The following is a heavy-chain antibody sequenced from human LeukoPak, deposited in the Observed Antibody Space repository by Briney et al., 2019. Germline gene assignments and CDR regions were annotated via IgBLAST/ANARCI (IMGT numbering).Heavy chain of an antibody. CDR2: INWNGGST. CDR1: GFTFDDYG. Sequence: PGGSLRLSCAASGFTFDDYGMSWVRQAPGKGLEWVSGINWNGGSTGYADSVKGRFTISRDNANNSLYLQMNSLRAEDTALYYCARERLAAGTRAVIDHWGQGTLVTVSS. D-gene: IGHD6-13*01. CDR3: ARERLAAGTRAVIDH. V-gene: IGHV3-20*04. J-gene: IGHJ4*02.